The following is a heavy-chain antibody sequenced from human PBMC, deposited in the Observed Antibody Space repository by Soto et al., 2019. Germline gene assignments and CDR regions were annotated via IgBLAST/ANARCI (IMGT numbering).Heavy chain of an antibody. V-gene: IGHV4-59*01. CDR2: IYYSGST. CDR3: ARDGDSSGYYLNWFDP. Sequence: SETLSLTCTVSGGSISSYYWSWIRQPPGKGLEWIGYIYYSGSTNYNPSLKSRVTISVDTSKNQFSLKLSSVTAADTAVYYCARDGDSSGYYLNWFDPRGQGTLVTVSS. D-gene: IGHD3-22*01. J-gene: IGHJ5*02. CDR1: GGSISSYY.